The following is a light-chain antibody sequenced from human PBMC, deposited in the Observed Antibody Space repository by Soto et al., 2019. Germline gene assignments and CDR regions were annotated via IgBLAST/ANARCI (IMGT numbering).Light chain of an antibody. V-gene: IGLV1-40*01. Sequence: QSVLTHPPSASGAPGQRVTISCTGSSSNIGAGYDVHWYQQRPGTPPKLLIYGNSTRPSGVPDRFSGSKSATSASLAITWLQGEEAADYSCQSYDSSLSAYVVFGGGTKLTVL. CDR3: QSYDSSLSAYVV. CDR1: SSNIGAGYD. J-gene: IGLJ2*01. CDR2: GNS.